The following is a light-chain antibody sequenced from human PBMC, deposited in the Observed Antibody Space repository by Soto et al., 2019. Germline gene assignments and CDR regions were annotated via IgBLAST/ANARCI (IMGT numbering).Light chain of an antibody. CDR2: AAS. V-gene: IGKV3-15*01. J-gene: IGKJ1*01. CDR1: QSVSRY. Sequence: IVLTQSPATLSLSPGERTTLSCRASQSVSRYLAWYQQKPGQAPRLLIYAASTRATDIPARFSGSGSGTEFTLTFSSLQSEDFAVYYCQQYNDWPRTFGQGTKVDIK. CDR3: QQYNDWPRT.